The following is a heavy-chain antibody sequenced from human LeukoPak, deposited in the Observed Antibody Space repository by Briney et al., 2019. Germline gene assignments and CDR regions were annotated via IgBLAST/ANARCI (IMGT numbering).Heavy chain of an antibody. CDR2: ISSISSYI. V-gene: IGHV3-21*01. CDR1: GFTFSSYS. D-gene: IGHD6-19*01. CDR3: ARDTTVAGTSDY. J-gene: IGHJ4*02. Sequence: GESLTLSCSASGFTFSSYSMNWVRPAPGKGLEWVSSISSISSYIYYADSVKGRFTISRDNAKNSLYLQMNSLRAEDTAVYYCARDTTVAGTSDYWGQGTLVTVSS.